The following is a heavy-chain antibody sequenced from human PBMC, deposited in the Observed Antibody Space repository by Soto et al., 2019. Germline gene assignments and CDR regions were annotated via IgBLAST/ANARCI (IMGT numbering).Heavy chain of an antibody. V-gene: IGHV3-30*18. CDR1: GFTFSSYG. D-gene: IGHD6-6*01. CDR3: AKDLEYSSSSYYYYYGMDV. CDR2: ISYDGSNK. Sequence: GGSLRLSCAASGFTFSSYGMHWVRQAPGKGLGWVAVISYDGSNKYYADSVKGRFTISRDNSKNTLYLQMNSLRAEDTAVYYCAKDLEYSSSSYYYYYGMDVWGQGTTVTVSS. J-gene: IGHJ6*02.